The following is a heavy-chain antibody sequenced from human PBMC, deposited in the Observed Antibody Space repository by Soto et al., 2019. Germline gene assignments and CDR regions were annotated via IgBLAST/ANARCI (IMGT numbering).Heavy chain of an antibody. CDR2: IRTKTHNETT. Sequence: HPGGSLRLSCTASGYTFADYPMSWVRQAPGKGLEWVGFIRTKTHNETTDYAASVKGRFTISRDDSKSIAYLQMNTLKVEDTAVYYCNRDSPHYWGQGTLVTVSS. CDR3: NRDSPHY. J-gene: IGHJ4*02. CDR1: GYTFADYP. V-gene: IGHV3-49*04.